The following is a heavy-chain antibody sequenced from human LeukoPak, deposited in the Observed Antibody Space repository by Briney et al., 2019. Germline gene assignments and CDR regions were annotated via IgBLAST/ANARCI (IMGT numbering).Heavy chain of an antibody. D-gene: IGHD6-6*01. CDR3: ARGYSSSRPYYYGMDV. Sequence: GGSLRLSCAASGFTLSDYYMSWIRQAPGKGLEWVSYISSSGSTIYYADSVKGRFTISRDNAKNSLYLQMNSLRAEDTAVYYCARGYSSSRPYYYGMDVWGQGTTVTVPS. J-gene: IGHJ6*02. CDR2: ISSSGSTI. V-gene: IGHV3-11*01. CDR1: GFTLSDYY.